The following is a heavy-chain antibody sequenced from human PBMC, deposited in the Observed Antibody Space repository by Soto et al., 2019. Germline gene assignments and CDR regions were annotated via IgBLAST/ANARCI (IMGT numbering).Heavy chain of an antibody. CDR1: GGSISSYY. V-gene: IGHV4-59*08. D-gene: IGHD2-15*01. J-gene: IGHJ4*02. Sequence: SETLSLTCTVSGGSISSYYWNWIRQPPGKELEWIGYIYYSGITNYNPSLKSRVTISVDTPKNQFSLKLSSVTAADTAVYYCARHRGVGYCSGGSCYERRYFDYWGQGTLVTVSS. CDR3: ARHRGVGYCSGGSCYERRYFDY. CDR2: IYYSGIT.